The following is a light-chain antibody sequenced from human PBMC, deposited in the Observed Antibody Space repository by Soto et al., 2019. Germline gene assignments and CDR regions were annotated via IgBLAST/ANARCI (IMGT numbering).Light chain of an antibody. CDR3: QQYYKWPVT. V-gene: IGKV3-15*01. CDR1: QFVSNN. Sequence: EIVMTQSPDTLSVSPGERANLSCRAGQFVSNNLAWYQQKPGQSPRLLIRDASTRATGIPARFSGGGSGTEFTLTISSLQSEDIAVYYCQQYYKWPVTFGGGTRVEVK. J-gene: IGKJ4*01. CDR2: DAS.